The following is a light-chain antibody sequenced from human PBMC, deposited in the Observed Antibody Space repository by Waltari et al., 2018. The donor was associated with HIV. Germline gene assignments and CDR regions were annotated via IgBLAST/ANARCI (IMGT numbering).Light chain of an antibody. V-gene: IGLV1-47*01. CDR2: RNN. CDR3: ASWDDSLSGWV. J-gene: IGLJ3*02. Sequence: QSALTQPPSASGTPGQTVTIPCSGSSSNIGGNAVYWYQRLPGPAPKLLIYRNNQRPSGVPDRFSGSKSGTSASLAISGLRSEDEADYYCASWDDSLSGWVFGGGTKVTVL. CDR1: SSNIGGNA.